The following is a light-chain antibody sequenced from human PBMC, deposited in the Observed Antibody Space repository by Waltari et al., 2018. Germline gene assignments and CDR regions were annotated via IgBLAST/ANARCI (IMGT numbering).Light chain of an antibody. CDR3: QQYYSTWT. V-gene: IGKV4-1*01. CDR2: WAS. J-gene: IGKJ1*01. Sequence: DIVMTQSPDSLAVSLGERAPITCKSSQSVLYSSNNKNYLAWYQQKPGQPPKLLIYWASTRESGVPDRFSGSGSGTDFTLTISSLQAEDVAVYYCQQYYSTWTFGQGTKVEIK. CDR1: QSVLYSSNNKNY.